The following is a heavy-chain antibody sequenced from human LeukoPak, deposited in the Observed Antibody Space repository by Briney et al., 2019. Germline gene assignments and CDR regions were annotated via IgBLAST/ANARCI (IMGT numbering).Heavy chain of an antibody. J-gene: IGHJ4*02. CDR2: INPNSGGT. V-gene: IGHV1-2*02. CDR1: GGTFSSYA. CDR3: ARDLLKPNLRLDY. D-gene: IGHD3-9*01. Sequence: ASVKVSCKASGGTFSSYAISWVRQAPGQGLEWMGWINPNSGGTNYAQKFQGRVTMTRDTPISTAYMELSRLTSDDTAVYFCARDLLKPNLRLDYWGQGTLVTVSS.